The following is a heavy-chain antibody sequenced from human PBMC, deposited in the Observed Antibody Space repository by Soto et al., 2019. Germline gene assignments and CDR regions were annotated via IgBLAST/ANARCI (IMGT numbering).Heavy chain of an antibody. J-gene: IGHJ1*01. CDR1: GYTFTSYG. CDR3: AREELAEYFQH. CDR2: VSAYXGXX. D-gene: IGHD3-10*01. Sequence: ASVKVSCKASGYTFTSYGISWVRQAPGQGLEWXGXVSAYXGXXXXXXKLQGRVTMTTDTSTSTAYMELRSLRYDDTAVYYCAREELAEYFQHWGQGTPVTVS. V-gene: IGHV1-18*04.